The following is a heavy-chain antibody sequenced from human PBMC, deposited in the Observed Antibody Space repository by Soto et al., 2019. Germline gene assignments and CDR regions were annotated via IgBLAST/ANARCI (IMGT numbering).Heavy chain of an antibody. J-gene: IGHJ6*02. CDR1: GFTFSSYS. D-gene: IGHD3-9*01. CDR2: ISSSSSYI. Sequence: LRLSCAASGFTFSSYSMNWVRQAPGKGLEWVSSISSSSSYIYYADSVKGRFTISRDNAKNSLYLQMNSLRAEDTAVYYCARAIDSIFDYYYYGMDVWGQGTTVTVSS. V-gene: IGHV3-21*01. CDR3: ARAIDSIFDYYYYGMDV.